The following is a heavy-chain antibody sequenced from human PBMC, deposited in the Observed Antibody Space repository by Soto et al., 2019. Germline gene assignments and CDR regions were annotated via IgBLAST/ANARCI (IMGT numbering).Heavy chain of an antibody. V-gene: IGHV4-4*02. CDR2: IYHSGNP. J-gene: IGHJ4*02. D-gene: IGHD6-6*01. CDR3: ARAARTSPFDR. CDR1: SGSISSGIW. Sequence: QVQLQESGPGLVEPSGTLSLTCTVSSGSISSGIWWNWVRQPPGKGLEWIGEIYHSGNPNYNPSLKRRLTMSVDESKNHFFLSLYSVTAADTAVYYCARAARTSPFDRCGRGVLVTVSS.